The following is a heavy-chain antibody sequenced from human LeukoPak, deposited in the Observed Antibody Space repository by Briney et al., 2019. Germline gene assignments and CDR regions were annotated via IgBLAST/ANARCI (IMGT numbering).Heavy chain of an antibody. Sequence: GGSLRLSCVASGFTFSSYEMNWVRQASGKGLEWVSYIGTSDSSTYYADSVKGRFTISRDNAKNSLYLQMNSLRVEDTAVYYCARYGDSSVYYSADAFDIWGQGTMVTVSS. V-gene: IGHV3-48*03. CDR2: IGTSDSST. J-gene: IGHJ3*02. CDR3: ARYGDSSVYYSADAFDI. D-gene: IGHD3-22*01. CDR1: GFTFSSYE.